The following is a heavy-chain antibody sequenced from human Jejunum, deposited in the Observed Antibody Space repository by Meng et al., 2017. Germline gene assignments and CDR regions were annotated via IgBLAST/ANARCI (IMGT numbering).Heavy chain of an antibody. V-gene: IGHV1-18*01. D-gene: IGHD1-1*01. J-gene: IGHJ4*02. CDR2: MNTDKGNT. CDR1: GYNFTTYG. Sequence: QVQLVQSGSELKKPGASVKVSCKASGYNFTTYGISWVRQAPGQGLEWMGWMNTDKGNTNYAQEFQGRVTMTRDTSTSTAYMELRSLRSDDTAVYYCAREGAYNGGDYWGQGTLVTVSS. CDR3: AREGAYNGGDY.